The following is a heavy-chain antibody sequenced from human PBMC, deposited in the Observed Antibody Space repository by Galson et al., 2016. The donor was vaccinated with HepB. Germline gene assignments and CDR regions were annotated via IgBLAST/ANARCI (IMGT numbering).Heavy chain of an antibody. Sequence: SLRLSCAASGFTFTTYSMNWVRQAPGKGLEWVSYISSTSFTINYADSVEGRFTISRDKAKNALYLQMDSLRDEDTAVYYCAREDYYGSGALDVWGQGTTVTVSS. CDR3: AREDYYGSGALDV. J-gene: IGHJ6*02. CDR2: ISSTSFTI. CDR1: GFTFTTYS. V-gene: IGHV3-48*02. D-gene: IGHD3-10*01.